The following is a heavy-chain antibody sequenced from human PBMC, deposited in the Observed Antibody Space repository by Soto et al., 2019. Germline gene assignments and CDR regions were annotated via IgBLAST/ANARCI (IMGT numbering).Heavy chain of an antibody. V-gene: IGHV3-33*08. J-gene: IGHJ4*02. CDR3: ARGPGNFYYFAY. CDR1: GFTFSNYA. CDR2: IWYDGSNK. Sequence: HPGGSLRLSCSASGFTFSNYAMSWVRQAPGKGLEWVAVIWYDGSNKYFADSVKGRFSISRDSSKNTLFLQMNSLRFEDTAMHFCARGPGNFYYFAYWDQGILVTVSS. D-gene: IGHD1-7*01.